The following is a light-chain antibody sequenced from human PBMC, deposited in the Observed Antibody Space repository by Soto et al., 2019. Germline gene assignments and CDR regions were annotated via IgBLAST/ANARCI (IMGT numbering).Light chain of an antibody. J-gene: IGKJ4*01. CDR3: HQYGSSPLT. Sequence: EIVLTQSPGTLSLSPGERASVSCRASQSISKNYFAWYQQRPGRAPRLLIYDASSRPAGIPDRFSGSGSGTDFTLTISRLEPEDFAVYYCHQYGSSPLTFGGGTKVEIK. V-gene: IGKV3-20*01. CDR2: DAS. CDR1: QSISKNY.